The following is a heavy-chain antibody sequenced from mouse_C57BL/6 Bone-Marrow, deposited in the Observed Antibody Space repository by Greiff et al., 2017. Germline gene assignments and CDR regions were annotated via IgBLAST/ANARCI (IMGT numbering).Heavy chain of an antibody. CDR1: GYTFTSYG. CDR2: IYPRSGNT. CDR3: ARSRLRPAWFAY. Sequence: VKLQESGAELARPGASVKLSCKASGYTFTSYGISWVKQRTGQGLEWIGEIYPRSGNTYYNEKFKGKDTLTADKSSSTAYMELRSLTSEDSAVYFCARSRLRPAWFAYWGQGTLVTVSA. D-gene: IGHD2-4*01. V-gene: IGHV1-81*01. J-gene: IGHJ3*01.